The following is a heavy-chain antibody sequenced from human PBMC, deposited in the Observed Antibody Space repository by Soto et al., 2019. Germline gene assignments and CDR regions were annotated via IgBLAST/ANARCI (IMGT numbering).Heavy chain of an antibody. Sequence: GASVKVSCKASGYTFTSYYIHWVRQAPGQGLEWMGIINPSGGTTTYAQNFQGRVTMTRDTSTSTAYMELSSLRSEDTAVYYCARGTYYYDSSGYLVSGYWGQGTLVTVPQ. CDR3: ARGTYYYDSSGYLVSGY. D-gene: IGHD3-22*01. CDR2: INPSGGTT. V-gene: IGHV1-46*01. J-gene: IGHJ4*02. CDR1: GYTFTSYY.